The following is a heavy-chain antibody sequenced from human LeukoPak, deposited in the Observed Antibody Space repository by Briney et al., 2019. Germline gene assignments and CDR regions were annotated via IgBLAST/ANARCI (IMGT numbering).Heavy chain of an antibody. CDR2: IYYSGST. CDR3: ARDSGGPDGVDY. D-gene: IGHD2-15*01. Sequence: SETLSLTCTVSGGFISSSSYYWGWIRQPPGKGLEWIGSIYYSGSTYYNPSLKSRVTISVDTSKNQFSLKLSSVTAADTAVYYCARDSGGPDGVDYWGQGTLVTVSS. V-gene: IGHV4-39*07. CDR1: GGFISSSSYY. J-gene: IGHJ4*02.